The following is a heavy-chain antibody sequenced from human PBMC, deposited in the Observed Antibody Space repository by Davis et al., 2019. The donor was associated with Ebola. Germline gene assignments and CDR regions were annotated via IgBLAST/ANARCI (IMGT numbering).Heavy chain of an antibody. CDR3: ARDPMVTIRYGMDV. CDR2: ISWNSGSI. V-gene: IGHV3-9*01. D-gene: IGHD5-12*01. Sequence: SLKISCAASGFTFDDYAMHWVRQAPGKGLEWVSGISWNSGSIGYADSVKGRFTISRDNAKNSLYLQMNSLRAEDTALYYCARDPMVTIRYGMDVWGQGTTVTVSS. J-gene: IGHJ6*02. CDR1: GFTFDDYA.